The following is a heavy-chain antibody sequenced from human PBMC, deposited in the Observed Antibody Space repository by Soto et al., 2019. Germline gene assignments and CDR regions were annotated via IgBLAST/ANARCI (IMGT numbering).Heavy chain of an antibody. V-gene: IGHV1-69*01. Sequence: QVQLVQSGAEVRKPGSSVKVSCKASGGTFSRHAISWVRQAPGQGLEWMGGIIAIFGTANHAKKFQGRVTIIADESTSTVYMELSILRSDDTAMYYCARGWGYDSNDYYYAYWGQGTLVIVSS. J-gene: IGHJ4*02. CDR2: IIAIFGTA. CDR3: ARGWGYDSNDYYYAY. CDR1: GGTFSRHA. D-gene: IGHD3-22*01.